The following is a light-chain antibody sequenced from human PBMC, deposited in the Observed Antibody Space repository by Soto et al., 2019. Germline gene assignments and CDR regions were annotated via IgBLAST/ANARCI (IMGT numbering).Light chain of an antibody. V-gene: IGKV3-15*01. CDR1: HSVSSS. Sequence: EVVMTQSPATLSVSPGERATLSCRASHSVSSSLAWYQQKPGQAPRLLISGASTRAAGIPARFSGSGSGTEFTLTISSLQSEDFAVYYCQQYNNWPLTFGQGTRLEN. J-gene: IGKJ5*01. CDR2: GAS. CDR3: QQYNNWPLT.